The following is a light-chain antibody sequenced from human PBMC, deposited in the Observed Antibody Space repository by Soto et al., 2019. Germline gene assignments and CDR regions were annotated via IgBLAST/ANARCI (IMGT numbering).Light chain of an antibody. J-gene: IGKJ3*01. V-gene: IGKV1-9*01. CDR1: QGISTY. CDR3: QQLSTYPFT. CDR2: DAS. Sequence: DIQLTQSPSFLSASVGDRVTITCRASQGISTYLVWYQQKLGKAPKLLMYDASTLQSGVPSRFSGSGSGTEFTLTISSLQPEDLATYYCQQLSTYPFTFGPGTKVDFK.